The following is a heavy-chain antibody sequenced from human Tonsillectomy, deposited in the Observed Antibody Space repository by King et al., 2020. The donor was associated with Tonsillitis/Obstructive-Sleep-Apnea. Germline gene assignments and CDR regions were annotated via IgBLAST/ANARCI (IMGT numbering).Heavy chain of an antibody. CDR3: ARLPYYYYMDV. CDR1: GASIRSSTYY. Sequence: LQLQESGPGLVKPSETLSLTCTVSGASIRSSTYYWGWTRQPPGQGLERIGSIPYSGSTYYNPSLKSRVTISVGTSKNQFSLKLSSVPAEGPAVSYCARLPYYYYMDVWGKGTTVTVSS. V-gene: IGHV4-39*01. J-gene: IGHJ6*03. CDR2: IPYSGST.